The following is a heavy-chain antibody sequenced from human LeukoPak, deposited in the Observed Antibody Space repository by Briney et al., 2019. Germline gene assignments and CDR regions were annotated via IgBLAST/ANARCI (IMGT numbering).Heavy chain of an antibody. CDR3: AREPVYSKSGRLYMDV. CDR1: GGTFSSYA. J-gene: IGHJ3*01. Sequence: SVKVSCKASGGTFSSYAISWVRQAPGQGLEWMGGIIPIFGTANYAQKFQGRVTITADESTSTAYMELSSLRSEDTAVYYCAREPVYSKSGRLYMDVWGQGTMVTVSS. CDR2: IIPIFGTA. V-gene: IGHV1-69*13. D-gene: IGHD4-11*01.